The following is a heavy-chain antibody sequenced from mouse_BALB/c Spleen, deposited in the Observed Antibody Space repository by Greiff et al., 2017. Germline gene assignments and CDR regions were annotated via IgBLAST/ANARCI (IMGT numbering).Heavy chain of an antibody. CDR1: GYTFTSYW. Sequence: QVQLQQPGAELVKPGASVKLSCKASGYTFTSYWMHWVKQRPGQGLEWIGEINPSNGRTNYNEKFKSKATLTVDKSSSTAYMQLSSLTSEDSAVYYCARGNYGNIGDYWGQGTTLTVSS. V-gene: IGHV1S81*02. CDR3: ARGNYGNIGDY. J-gene: IGHJ2*01. CDR2: INPSNGRT. D-gene: IGHD2-1*01.